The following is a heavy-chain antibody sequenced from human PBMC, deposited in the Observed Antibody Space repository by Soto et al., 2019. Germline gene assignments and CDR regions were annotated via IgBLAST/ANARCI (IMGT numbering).Heavy chain of an antibody. CDR3: AKDREKWAVAGTGEVY. V-gene: IGHV3-23*01. CDR1: GFTFSSYA. Sequence: GGSLRLSCAASGFTFSSYAMSWVRQAPGKGLEWVSAISGSGGSTYYADSVKGRFTISRDNSKNTLYLQMNSLRAEDTAVYYCAKDREKWAVAGTGEVYWGQGTLVTVSS. D-gene: IGHD6-19*01. J-gene: IGHJ4*02. CDR2: ISGSGGST.